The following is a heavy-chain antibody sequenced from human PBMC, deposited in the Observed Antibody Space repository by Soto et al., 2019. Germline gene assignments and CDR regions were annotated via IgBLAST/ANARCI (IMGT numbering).Heavy chain of an antibody. J-gene: IGHJ5*02. CDR1: GGSISSYY. CDR2: IYYSGST. Sequence: SETLSLTCTVSGGSISSYYWSWIRQPPGKGLEWIGCIYYSGSTNYNPSLKSRVTISVDTSKNQFSLKLSSVTAADTAVYYCARLSIAPNWFDPWGQGTLVTVSS. CDR3: ARLSIAPNWFDP. V-gene: IGHV4-59*08.